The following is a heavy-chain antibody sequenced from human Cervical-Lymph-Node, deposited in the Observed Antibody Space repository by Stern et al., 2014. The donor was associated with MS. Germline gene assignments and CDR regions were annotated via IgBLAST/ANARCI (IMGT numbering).Heavy chain of an antibody. Sequence: QVQLMQSGAEVKKPGSSVKVSCQASGDTLSRYAISWVRQAPGQGLQWMGGIIPISRKENYAQKFQGRVKLIANESTSTAYMELSSLRSEDAAVYYCASSYSGWDNPYHFYGMDVWGQGTTVTVSS. V-gene: IGHV1-69*01. D-gene: IGHD6-19*01. CDR3: ASSYSGWDNPYHFYGMDV. J-gene: IGHJ6*02. CDR1: GDTLSRYA. CDR2: IIPISRKE.